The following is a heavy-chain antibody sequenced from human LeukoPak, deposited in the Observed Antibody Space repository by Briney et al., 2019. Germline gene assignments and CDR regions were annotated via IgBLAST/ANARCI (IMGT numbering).Heavy chain of an antibody. CDR3: ARAPITSPFYFDY. J-gene: IGHJ4*02. Sequence: GGSLRLSCTASGFAFDDHGMSWVRQVPGKGLEWVSGINWNGGSTGYADPLRGRFTISRDNAKNSLYLQMDSLGAEDTALYYCARAPITSPFYFDYWGQGTLVTVSS. V-gene: IGHV3-20*04. CDR2: INWNGGST. CDR1: GFAFDDHG. D-gene: IGHD2-2*01.